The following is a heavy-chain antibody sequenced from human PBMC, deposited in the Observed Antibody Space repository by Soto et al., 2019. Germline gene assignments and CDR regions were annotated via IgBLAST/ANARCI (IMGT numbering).Heavy chain of an antibody. J-gene: IGHJ6*02. CDR3: ARWCSSGYYYYPSDYYYHGMDV. Sequence: PGGSLRLSCAASGFTFSSYGMHWVRQAPGKGLEWVAVIWYDGSNKYYADSVKGRFTISRDNSKNTLYLQMNSLRAEDTAVYYCARWCSSGYYYYPSDYYYHGMDVWGQGTTVTVSS. V-gene: IGHV3-33*01. CDR1: GFTFSSYG. CDR2: IWYDGSNK. D-gene: IGHD3-22*01.